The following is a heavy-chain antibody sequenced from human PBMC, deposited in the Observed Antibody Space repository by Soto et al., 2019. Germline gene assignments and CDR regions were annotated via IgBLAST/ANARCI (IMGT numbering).Heavy chain of an antibody. CDR1: GFTFSSYG. Sequence: QVQLVESGGGVVQPGRSLRLSCAASGFTFSSYGMHWVRQAPGKGLEWVAVIWYDGSNKYYADSVKGRFTISRDNSKNTLYLQMNSLRAEDTAVYYCQVRIGDYDDYGGQGTLVTVSS. CDR3: QVRIGDYDDY. CDR2: IWYDGSNK. D-gene: IGHD4-17*01. J-gene: IGHJ4*02. V-gene: IGHV3-33*01.